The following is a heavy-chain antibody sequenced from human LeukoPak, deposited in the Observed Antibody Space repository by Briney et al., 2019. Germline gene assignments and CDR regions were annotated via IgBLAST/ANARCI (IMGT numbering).Heavy chain of an antibody. D-gene: IGHD2-15*01. CDR3: ARAPAHCSGGSCYLHY. CDR1: GYTFTGYY. V-gene: IGHV1-2*02. CDR2: INPNSGGT. J-gene: IGHJ4*02. Sequence: GASVKVSCKASGYTFTGYYMHWVRQAPGQGLEWMGWINPNSGGTNYAQKLQGRVTMTTDTSTSTAYMELRSLRSDDTAVYYCARAPAHCSGGSCYLHYWGQGTLVTVSS.